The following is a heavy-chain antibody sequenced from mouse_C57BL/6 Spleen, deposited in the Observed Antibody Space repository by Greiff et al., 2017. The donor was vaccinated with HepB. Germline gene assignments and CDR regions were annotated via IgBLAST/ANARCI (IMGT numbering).Heavy chain of an antibody. CDR1: GYTFTSYD. CDR3: ARSYYYGSSLYFDV. J-gene: IGHJ1*03. CDR2: IYPRDGST. V-gene: IGHV1-85*01. D-gene: IGHD1-1*01. Sequence: QVHVKQSGPELVKPGASVKLSCKASGYTFTSYDINWVKQRPGQGLEWIGWIYPRDGSTKYNEKFKGKATLTVDTSSSTAYMELHSLTSEDSAVYFCARSYYYGSSLYFDVWGTGTTVTVSS.